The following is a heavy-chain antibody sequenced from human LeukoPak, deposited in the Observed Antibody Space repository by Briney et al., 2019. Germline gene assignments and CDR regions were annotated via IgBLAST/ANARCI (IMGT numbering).Heavy chain of an antibody. V-gene: IGHV4-59*01. J-gene: IGHJ6*03. Sequence: SETLSLTCTVSGGSISSYYWSWIRQPPGKGLEWIGYIYCSGSTNYNPSLKSRVTISVDTSKNQFSLKLSSVTAADTAVYYCARGTDYYMDVWGKGTTVTVSS. D-gene: IGHD1-1*01. CDR2: IYCSGST. CDR3: ARGTDYYMDV. CDR1: GGSISSYY.